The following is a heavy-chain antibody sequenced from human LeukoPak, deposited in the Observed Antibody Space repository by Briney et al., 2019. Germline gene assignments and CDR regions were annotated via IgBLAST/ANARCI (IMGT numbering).Heavy chain of an antibody. CDR2: ISARSSTI. J-gene: IGHJ4*02. Sequence: GGSLRLSCAASGFTLSTHSMNWVRQAPGKGLEWISYISARSSTIYYADSVKGRFTISRDNAKNTLYLQMNSLTAEDTAVYYCARDYYDSSGYEVLYYFDYWGQGTLVTVSS. CDR1: GFTLSTHS. D-gene: IGHD3-22*01. V-gene: IGHV3-48*01. CDR3: ARDYYDSSGYEVLYYFDY.